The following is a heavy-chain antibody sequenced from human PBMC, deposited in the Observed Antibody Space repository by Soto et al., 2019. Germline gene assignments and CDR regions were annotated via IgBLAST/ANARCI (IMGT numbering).Heavy chain of an antibody. Sequence: QVHLVQSATEVKRPGASVKVSCQTSGFTFTSHAIQWVRQAPGQRPEWLGWSNAGNGNTKYSRRFQCRITITRDTAASTAYMDLDSLTSEDTALFYCARAPINPKWGVTMFDYWGQGTLVTVSS. J-gene: IGHJ4*02. CDR1: GFTFTSHA. D-gene: IGHD7-27*01. CDR3: ARAPINPKWGVTMFDY. V-gene: IGHV1-3*01. CDR2: SNAGNGNT.